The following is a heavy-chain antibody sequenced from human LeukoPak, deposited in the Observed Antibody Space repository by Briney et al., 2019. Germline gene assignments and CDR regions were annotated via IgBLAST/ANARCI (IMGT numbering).Heavy chain of an antibody. V-gene: IGHV3-21*01. CDR3: ARSAGGTGGYFDY. CDR1: GLTFTTYN. J-gene: IGHJ4*01. Sequence: GGSLRLSCAASGLTFTTYNMNWVRQAPGKGLEWVSSINSGSRYIYYADSMKGRFTISRDNAKNSLYLQMNSLRAEDTAVYYCARSAGGTGGYFDYWGRGTLVTVSS. D-gene: IGHD2-15*01. CDR2: INSGSRYI.